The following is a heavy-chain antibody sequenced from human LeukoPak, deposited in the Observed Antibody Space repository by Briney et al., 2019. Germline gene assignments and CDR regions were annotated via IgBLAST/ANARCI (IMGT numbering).Heavy chain of an antibody. CDR2: IFPRDSDT. CDR3: ARPYFGDDTFDF. Sequence: GESLKISCKASGYTFINYWIGWVRQMPGNGLEWVGIIFPRDSDTRYGPSFQGQVTISADKSISTAYLQWSSLKASDTAMYYCARPYFGDDTFDFWGQGTMVTVSS. CDR1: GYTFINYW. V-gene: IGHV5-51*01. J-gene: IGHJ3*01. D-gene: IGHD4/OR15-4a*01.